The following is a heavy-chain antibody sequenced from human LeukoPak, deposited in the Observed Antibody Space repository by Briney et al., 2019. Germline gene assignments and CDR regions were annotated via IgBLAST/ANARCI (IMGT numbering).Heavy chain of an antibody. Sequence: NSSETLSLTCTVSGGSISSYYWSWIRQPPGKGLEWIGYIYYSGSTNYNPSLKSRVTISVDTSKNQFSLKLSSVTAADTAVYYCARQRRGYFDWLALDYWGQGTLVTVSS. CDR2: IYYSGST. CDR3: ARQRRGYFDWLALDY. J-gene: IGHJ4*02. V-gene: IGHV4-59*08. CDR1: GGSISSYY. D-gene: IGHD3-9*01.